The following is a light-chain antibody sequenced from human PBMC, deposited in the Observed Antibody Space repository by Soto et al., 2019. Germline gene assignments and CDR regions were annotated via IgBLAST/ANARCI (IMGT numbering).Light chain of an antibody. CDR1: QHISTY. CDR2: AAS. V-gene: IGKV1-8*01. J-gene: IGKJ5*01. CDR3: QQYYGYPIT. Sequence: AIRMTQSPSSFSASTGDRVTITCRASQHISTYLAWYQQKPGKAPKFLISAASSLQRGVPSRFSGGGSGTDFTLTINSLQSEDFATYYCQQYYGYPITFGQGTRLEI.